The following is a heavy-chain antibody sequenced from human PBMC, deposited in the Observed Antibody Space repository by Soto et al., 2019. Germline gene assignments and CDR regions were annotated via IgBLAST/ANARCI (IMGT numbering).Heavy chain of an antibody. Sequence: KSSETLSLTCTVSGGSISTYWWSWIRQPPRKGLEWIGYIYYSGSTSYNPSLKSRVTISVDTSKHQFSLKLTSVTAADTAVYYCARSRGSTRSFDYWGQGTLVTVSS. J-gene: IGHJ4*02. D-gene: IGHD2-15*01. CDR2: IYYSGST. CDR3: ARSRGSTRSFDY. V-gene: IGHV4-59*01. CDR1: GGSISTYW.